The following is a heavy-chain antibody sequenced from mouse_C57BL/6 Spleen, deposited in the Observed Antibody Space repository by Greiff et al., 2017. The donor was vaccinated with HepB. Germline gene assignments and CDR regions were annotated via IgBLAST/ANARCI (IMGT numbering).Heavy chain of an antibody. CDR2: ISSGGDYI. CDR1: GFTFSSYA. J-gene: IGHJ4*01. CDR3: TRAPGYYYAMDY. Sequence: EVQRVESGEGLVKPGGSLKLSCAASGFTFSSYAMSWVRQTPEKRLEWVAYISSGGDYIYYADTVKGRFTISRDNARNTLYLQMSSLKSEDTAMYYCTRAPGYYYAMDYWGQGTSVTVSS. V-gene: IGHV5-9-1*02.